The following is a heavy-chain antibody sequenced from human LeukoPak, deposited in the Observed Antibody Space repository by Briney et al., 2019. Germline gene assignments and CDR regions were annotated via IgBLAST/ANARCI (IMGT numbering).Heavy chain of an antibody. CDR3: AAGMGEIPRAFNI. CDR1: GFIFTSSA. J-gene: IGHJ3*02. D-gene: IGHD1-26*01. Sequence: SVKVSCKASGFIFTSSAIQWVRQARGQRLEWIGWIVVGSGNTNLAQQFQGRVTLTRDMSTSTAYMELSSLGFEDTAVYYCAAGMGEIPRAFNIWGQGTMVTVSS. CDR2: IVVGSGNT. V-gene: IGHV1-58*02.